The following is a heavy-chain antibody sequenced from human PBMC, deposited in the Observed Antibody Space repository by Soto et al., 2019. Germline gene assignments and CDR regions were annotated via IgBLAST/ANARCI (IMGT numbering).Heavy chain of an antibody. CDR3: ATSQKGYNWNYFDH. Sequence: PSETLSLTCAVSGGSISGSYYYWAWLRQSPGKGPEWTGSVFYTGFTSYNPSLESRVSVSVDTSKSQFPLKLSAVTAADTAVYYCATSQKGYNWNYFDHWGQGALVTVSS. J-gene: IGHJ4*02. CDR2: VFYTGFT. D-gene: IGHD1-20*01. CDR1: GGSISGSYYY. V-gene: IGHV4-39*01.